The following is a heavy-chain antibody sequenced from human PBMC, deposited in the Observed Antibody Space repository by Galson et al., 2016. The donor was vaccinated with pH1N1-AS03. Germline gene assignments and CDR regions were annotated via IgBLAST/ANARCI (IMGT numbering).Heavy chain of an antibody. V-gene: IGHV3-33*08. CDR1: GFTFSDYG. D-gene: IGHD6-13*01. J-gene: IGHJ3*01. Sequence: SLRLSCAASGFTFSDYGMHWVRQAPGKGLGWVAIIWHDGSNKFYADSVKGRFTISRDNSKNTLYLEMKSLRVEDTAVYYCVWTIAAANLPQSYGFDVWGQG. CDR2: IWHDGSNK. CDR3: VWTIAAANLPQSYGFDV.